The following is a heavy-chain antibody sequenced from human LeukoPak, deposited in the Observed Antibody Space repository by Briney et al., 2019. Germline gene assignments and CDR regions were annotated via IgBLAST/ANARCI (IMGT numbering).Heavy chain of an antibody. D-gene: IGHD1-1*01. J-gene: IGHJ2*01. CDR3: ARPELERLPWYFDL. CDR1: GGSISSYY. CDR2: IYYSGST. Sequence: SETLSLTCTVSGGSISSYYWSWIRQPPGKGLEWIGYIYYSGSTNYNPSLKSRVTISVDTSKNQFSLKLSSVTAADTAVYYCARPELERLPWYFDLWGRGTLVTVSS. V-gene: IGHV4-59*08.